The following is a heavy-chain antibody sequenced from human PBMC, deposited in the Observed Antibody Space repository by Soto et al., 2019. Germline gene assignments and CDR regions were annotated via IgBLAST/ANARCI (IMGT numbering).Heavy chain of an antibody. V-gene: IGHV4-31*03. CDR2: IYFSGST. CDR3: ASGNAWEALLAY. J-gene: IGHJ4*02. Sequence: QVQLQESGPGLVKPSQTLSLTCTVSGASINSGGYYWSWIRHLPGKGLEWIGYIYFSGSTYYNPSLESRVTISLDTSQNQCSLKLNSVTAADTAVYYCASGNAWEALLAYWGQGTLVTVSS. CDR1: GASINSGGYY. D-gene: IGHD1-26*01.